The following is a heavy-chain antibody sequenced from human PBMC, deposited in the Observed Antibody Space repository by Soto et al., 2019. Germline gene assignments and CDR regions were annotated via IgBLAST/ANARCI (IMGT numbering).Heavy chain of an antibody. V-gene: IGHV3-30-3*01. CDR2: ISYDGSNQ. D-gene: IGHD6-6*01. CDR3: ARGEEELEMDV. CDR1: GFTFSSYA. Sequence: SLRLSCAAAGFTFSSYAMHWVRQAPGKGLEWVAVISYDGSNQYYADSVKGRFTISRDNSKNTLYLQMNSLRAEDTAVYYCARGEEELEMDVWGQGTTVTVSS. J-gene: IGHJ6*02.